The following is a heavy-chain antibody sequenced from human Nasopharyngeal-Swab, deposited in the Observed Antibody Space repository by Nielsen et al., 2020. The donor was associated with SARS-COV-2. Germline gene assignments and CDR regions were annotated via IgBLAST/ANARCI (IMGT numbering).Heavy chain of an antibody. V-gene: IGHV4-59*13. CDR2: IYYSGST. CDR3: ARGFVLTYYDFWSGYLNWFDP. D-gene: IGHD3-3*01. Sequence: SETLSLTCTVSGGSISNYYWSWIRQPPGKGLEWIGYIYYSGSTNYNPSLKSRVTISVDTSKNQFSLKLSSVTAADTAVYYCARGFVLTYYDFWSGYLNWFDPWGQGTLVTVSS. CDR1: GGSISNYY. J-gene: IGHJ5*02.